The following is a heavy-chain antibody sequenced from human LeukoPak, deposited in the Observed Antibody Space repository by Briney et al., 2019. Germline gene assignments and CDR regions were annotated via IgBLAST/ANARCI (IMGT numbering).Heavy chain of an antibody. D-gene: IGHD3-22*01. V-gene: IGHV3-33*01. Sequence: GGSLRLSCVASGFTFSNYGMHWVRQAPGKGLEWVAVIWYDGSNKYYTDSVKGRFTISRDNSKNTLYLQMNSLRAEDTAVYYCARALYYYDSSVTSGYWGQGTLVTVSS. J-gene: IGHJ4*02. CDR3: ARALYYYDSSVTSGY. CDR1: GFTFSNYG. CDR2: IWYDGSNK.